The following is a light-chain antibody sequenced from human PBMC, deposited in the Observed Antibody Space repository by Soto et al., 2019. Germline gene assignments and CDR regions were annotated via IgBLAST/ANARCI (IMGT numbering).Light chain of an antibody. CDR2: GNG. V-gene: IGLV1-40*01. CDR3: KPYDKRVNAYL. J-gene: IGLJ1*01. Sequence: HCVLTRPPSCSGGPWQMFTVSFTLTSSNIGACYEVHLYHQLPGTAPKLLVSGNGNRPSGVPDRFSASKSGTSASLAISGIQAEDEGHYFCKPYDKRVNAYLLGTGTXVT. CDR1: SSNIGACYE.